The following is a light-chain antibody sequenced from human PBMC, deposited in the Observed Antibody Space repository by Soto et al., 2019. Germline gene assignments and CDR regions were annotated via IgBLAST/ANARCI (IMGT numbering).Light chain of an antibody. V-gene: IGLV2-23*01. J-gene: IGLJ1*01. CDR2: EGS. CDR3: CSYAGSSTFV. Sequence: QSVLTQPASVSGSPGQSITISCTGTSSDVGSSNLVSWYQQHPGKAPKLMIYEGSKRPSGVSNRFSGSKSGNTASLTISGLQAEDEADYYCCSYAGSSTFVFGTGTKVTVL. CDR1: SSDVGSSNL.